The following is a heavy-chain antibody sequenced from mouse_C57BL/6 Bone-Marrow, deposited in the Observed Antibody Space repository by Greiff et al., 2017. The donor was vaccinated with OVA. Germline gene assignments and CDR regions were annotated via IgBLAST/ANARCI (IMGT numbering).Heavy chain of an antibody. Sequence: QVQLQQPGAELVMPGASVKLSCKASGYPFTSYWMHWVKQRPGQGLEWIGEIDPSDSYTNYNQKFKGKSTLTVDKSSSTAYMQLSSLTSEDSAVYYCARDEGYGSGYFDVWGTGTSVTVSS. CDR2: IDPSDSYT. CDR1: GYPFTSYW. D-gene: IGHD1-1*01. J-gene: IGHJ1*03. V-gene: IGHV1-69*01. CDR3: ARDEGYGSGYFDV.